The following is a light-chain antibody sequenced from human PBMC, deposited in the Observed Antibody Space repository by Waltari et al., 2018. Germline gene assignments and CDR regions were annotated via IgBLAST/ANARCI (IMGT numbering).Light chain of an antibody. J-gene: IGLJ2*01. CDR1: SSDVGGYNH. Sequence: QSALTQPASVSGSPGQSITISCTGTSSDVGGYNHVSWYQQQPGKAPKLWILEVTNRPSGISNRFSGSKSGNTASLTISGRQAEDEGEYYCSSFTTIGTLVVFGGGTKVTVL. V-gene: IGLV2-14*01. CDR3: SSFTTIGTLVV. CDR2: EVT.